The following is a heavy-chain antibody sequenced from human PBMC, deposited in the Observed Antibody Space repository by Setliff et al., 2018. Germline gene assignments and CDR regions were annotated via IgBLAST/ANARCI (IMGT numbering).Heavy chain of an antibody. CDR3: AINVGHCTDDNCP. CDR2: IRSKAYDGTT. V-gene: IGHV3-49*04. J-gene: IGHJ5*02. CDR1: GFTFGDYA. D-gene: IGHD1-1*01. Sequence: GGSLRLSCTASGFTFGDYAMSWVRQAPGKGLEWVGFIRSKAYDGTTEYAASVKGRFTISRDESKSIAYLQMNSLKTEDTAVYYCAINVGHCTDDNCPWGQGTLVTVSS.